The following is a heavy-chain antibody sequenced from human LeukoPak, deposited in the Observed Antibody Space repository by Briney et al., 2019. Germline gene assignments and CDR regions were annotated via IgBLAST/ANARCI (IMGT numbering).Heavy chain of an antibody. D-gene: IGHD1-26*01. J-gene: IGHJ6*03. CDR1: GFTFSNYW. Sequence: GRSLRPSCAASGFTFSNYWMHWVRQAPGKWLVWVSRINSDGSSTSYADSVKGRFTISRDNAKNTLYLQMNSLRAEDTAVDYCARVSSGSYFGYYYYYMDVWGKGTTVTVSS. CDR3: ARVSSGSYFGYYYYYMDV. V-gene: IGHV3-74*01. CDR2: INSDGSST.